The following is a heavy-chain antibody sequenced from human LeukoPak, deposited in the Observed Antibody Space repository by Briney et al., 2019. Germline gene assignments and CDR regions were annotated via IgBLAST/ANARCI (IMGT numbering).Heavy chain of an antibody. CDR2: IYHSGST. V-gene: IGHV4-4*02. CDR3: AREAVKRWLVHGLDY. CDR1: GGSISSSNW. D-gene: IGHD6-19*01. Sequence: SGTLSLTCAVSGGSISSSNWWSWVRQPPGKGLEWIGEIYHSGSTNYNPSLKSRVTISVDTSKNQFSLKLSSVTAADTAVYYCAREAVKRWLVHGLDYWGQGTLVTVSS. J-gene: IGHJ4*02.